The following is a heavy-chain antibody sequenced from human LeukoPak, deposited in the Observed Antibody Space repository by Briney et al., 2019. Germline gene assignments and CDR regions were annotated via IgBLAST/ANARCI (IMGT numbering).Heavy chain of an antibody. CDR1: GFTFGSFS. Sequence: KPGGSLRLSCAASGFTFGSFSMTWVRQAPGKGLEWVSTISSSGSGTYIYYADSVKGRFTISRDNAKNSLYLQMNSLRAEDTAVYYCARSRPRSITISRPPDYWGQGILVTVSS. V-gene: IGHV3-21*01. J-gene: IGHJ4*02. D-gene: IGHD3-9*01. CDR2: ISSSGSGTYI. CDR3: ARSRPRSITISRPPDY.